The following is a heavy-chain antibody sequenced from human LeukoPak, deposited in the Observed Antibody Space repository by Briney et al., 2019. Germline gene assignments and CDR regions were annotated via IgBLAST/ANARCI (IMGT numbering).Heavy chain of an antibody. Sequence: PGGSLRLSCAASGFTFSNYAMTWVRQAPGKGLDWVSIITNDSDDTKYADSVRGRFTISRDNSKNTLFLQMNTLRVDDTAVYYCVKGVGPRASNGRVFEYWGQGALVTVSS. D-gene: IGHD1-26*01. J-gene: IGHJ4*02. CDR3: VKGVGPRASNGRVFEY. CDR2: ITNDSDDT. CDR1: GFTFSNYA. V-gene: IGHV3-23*01.